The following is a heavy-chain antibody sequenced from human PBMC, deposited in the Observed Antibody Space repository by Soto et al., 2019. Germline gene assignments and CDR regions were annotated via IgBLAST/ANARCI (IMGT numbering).Heavy chain of an antibody. V-gene: IGHV3-23*01. D-gene: IGHD6-13*01. CDR1: GFTFSTYA. Sequence: EVPLLESGGGLVQPGGSLRLSCAASGFTFSTYAMTWVRQAPGKGLEWVSTISGSGGSTYYADSVKGRFTISRDNSKNTLYLQMNSLRAEDTAVYYCSVTVSSSWYFDYWGQGTLVTVSS. CDR2: ISGSGGST. J-gene: IGHJ4*02. CDR3: SVTVSSSWYFDY.